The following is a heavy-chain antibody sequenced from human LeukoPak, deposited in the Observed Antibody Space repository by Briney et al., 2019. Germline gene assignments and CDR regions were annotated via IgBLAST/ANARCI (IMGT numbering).Heavy chain of an antibody. Sequence: GGALRLSCAASGFTFSRYALNWVRQAPGKGLEWVSAISGSGGSTYYADSVKGRFTISRDNSKNTLYLQMNSLRAEDTAVYYCAIVRGSGMLVDYWGQGTLVTVSS. V-gene: IGHV3-23*01. J-gene: IGHJ4*02. D-gene: IGHD3-10*01. CDR1: GFTFSRYA. CDR3: AIVRGSGMLVDY. CDR2: ISGSGGST.